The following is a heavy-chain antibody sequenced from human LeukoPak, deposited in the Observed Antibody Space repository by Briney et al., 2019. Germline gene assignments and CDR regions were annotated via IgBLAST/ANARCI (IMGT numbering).Heavy chain of an antibody. CDR3: ARSPPYYYDSSGYSYVFDY. Sequence: PSETLSLTCTVSGDSISSYYWSWIRQPPGRGLEWIGYIYYSGSTNYNPSLKSRVTISVDTSKNQFSLGLSYVTAADTAVYYCARSPPYYYDSSGYSYVFDYWGQGTLVTVSS. CDR2: IYYSGST. J-gene: IGHJ4*02. CDR1: GDSISSYY. D-gene: IGHD3-22*01. V-gene: IGHV4-59*08.